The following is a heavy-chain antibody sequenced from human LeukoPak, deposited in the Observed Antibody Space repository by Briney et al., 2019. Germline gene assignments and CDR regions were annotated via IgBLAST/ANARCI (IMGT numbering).Heavy chain of an antibody. D-gene: IGHD5-24*01. CDR1: GYSISSSNW. V-gene: IGHV4-28*01. Sequence: NTSDTLSLTCAVSGYSISSSNWWGCLRQPPGKGLEWIRYIYYSGSTYYNPSLKSRVTMSVDTSKNQFSLKLSSVTAVDTAVYYCARNFYSRDGYSAFDIWGQGTMVTVSS. CDR3: ARNFYSRDGYSAFDI. CDR2: IYYSGST. J-gene: IGHJ3*02.